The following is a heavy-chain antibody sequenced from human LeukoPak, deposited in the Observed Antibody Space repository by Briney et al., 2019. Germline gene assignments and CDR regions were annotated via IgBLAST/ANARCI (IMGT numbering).Heavy chain of an antibody. CDR1: GFTSGTYA. CDR2: ISRNGGGT. CDR3: ARIVVPAMDRLPDY. V-gene: IGHV3-23*01. Sequence: GGSLRLSCAASGFTSGTYAMRGARQAPGKGLEWVSSISRNGGGTYYADSVKGRFTISRDNAKNSLYLQMNSLRAEDTAVYYCARIVVPAMDRLPDYWGQGTLVTVSS. J-gene: IGHJ4*02. D-gene: IGHD5-18*01.